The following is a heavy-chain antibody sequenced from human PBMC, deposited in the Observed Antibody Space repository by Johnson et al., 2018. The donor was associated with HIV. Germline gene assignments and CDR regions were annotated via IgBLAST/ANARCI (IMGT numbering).Heavy chain of an antibody. D-gene: IGHD1-26*01. CDR1: GFTFDDYG. Sequence: VQLVESGGGVVRPGGSLRLSCAASGFTFDDYGMSWVRQVPGKGLEWVSGLNWNGGSTGSADSVKGRFTISRDHAKNSLHVQMNSLRPKDTAVYYCARVSLGGWEVRGDVLDIWGQGTMVTVSS. CDR2: LNWNGGST. J-gene: IGHJ3*02. CDR3: ARVSLGGWEVRGDVLDI. V-gene: IGHV3-20*04.